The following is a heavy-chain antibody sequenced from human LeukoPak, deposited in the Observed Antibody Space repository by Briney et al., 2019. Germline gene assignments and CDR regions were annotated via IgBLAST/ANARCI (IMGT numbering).Heavy chain of an antibody. V-gene: IGHV3-74*01. CDR2: INSDGSST. CDR1: GFTFSSYW. J-gene: IGHJ4*02. Sequence: GGSLRLSCAASGFTFSSYWMHWVRQAPGKGLVWVSRINSDGSSTSYADSVKGRFTISRDNAKNTLYLQMNSLRAEDTAVYYCAKDGDDYYGSGSYFDYWGQGTLVTVSS. CDR3: AKDGDDYYGSGSYFDY. D-gene: IGHD3-10*01.